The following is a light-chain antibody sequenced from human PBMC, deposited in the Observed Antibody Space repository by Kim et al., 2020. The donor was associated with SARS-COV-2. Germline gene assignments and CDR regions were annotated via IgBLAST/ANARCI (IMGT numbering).Light chain of an antibody. CDR1: QTISTW. CDR3: QQYNSHPYT. V-gene: IGKV1-5*03. CDR2: KSS. Sequence: DIQMTQSPSTLSASVGDGVTITCRASQTISTWLAWYQQKPGRAPKLLIHKSSTLQSGVPSRFSGSGSGTEFTLTISSLQSDDFATYYCQQYNSHPYTFGQGTKLEIK. J-gene: IGKJ2*01.